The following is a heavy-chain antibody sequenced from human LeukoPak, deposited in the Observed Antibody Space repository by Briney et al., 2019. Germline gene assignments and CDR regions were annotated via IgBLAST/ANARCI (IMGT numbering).Heavy chain of an antibody. J-gene: IGHJ4*02. CDR3: ARDLLSYDIWTVYTASGFDY. CDR2: IIPIFGTA. Sequence: ASVKVSCKASGGTFSSYAISWVRQAPGQGLEWMGGIIPIFGTANYAQKFQGRVTITADKSTSTAYMELSSLRSEDTAVYYCARDLLSYDIWTVYTASGFDYWGQGTLVTVSS. D-gene: IGHD3-9*01. CDR1: GGTFSSYA. V-gene: IGHV1-69*06.